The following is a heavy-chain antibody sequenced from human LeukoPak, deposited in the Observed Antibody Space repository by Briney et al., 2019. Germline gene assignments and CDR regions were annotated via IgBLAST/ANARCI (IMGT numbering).Heavy chain of an antibody. Sequence: GGSLRLSCAASGFTFSTFALHWVRQAPGKGLEWVGVISYDGSDKYYADSVKGRFTISRDNSRNTLYVQMNSLRPEDTAVYYCARVAAVAGVDHWGQEPWSPSPQ. D-gene: IGHD6-19*01. J-gene: IGHJ4*01. CDR3: ARVAAVAGVDH. CDR2: ISYDGSDK. V-gene: IGHV3-30*04. CDR1: GFTFSTFA.